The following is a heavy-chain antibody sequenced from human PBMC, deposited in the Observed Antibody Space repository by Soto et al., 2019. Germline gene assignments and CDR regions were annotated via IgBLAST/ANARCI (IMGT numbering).Heavy chain of an antibody. D-gene: IGHD6-13*01. CDR3: ARTYSSSWSPYYFDS. J-gene: IGHJ4*02. CDR2: IYYSGST. Sequence: PXETLCLSCTVCGCSISSYYWSWSRQPPGKGLEWIGYIYYSGSTNYNPSLKSRVTISVDTSKNQFSLKLSSVTAADTAVYYCARTYSSSWSPYYFDSWGQGTLVTVSS. V-gene: IGHV4-59*01. CDR1: GCSISSYY.